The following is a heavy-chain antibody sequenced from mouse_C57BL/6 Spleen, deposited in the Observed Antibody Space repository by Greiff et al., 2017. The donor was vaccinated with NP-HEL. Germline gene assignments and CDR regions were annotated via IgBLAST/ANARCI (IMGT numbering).Heavy chain of an antibody. CDR2: ISYDGSN. Sequence: EVQLQQSGPGLVKPSQSLSLTCSVTGYSITSGYYWNWIRQFPGNKLEWMGYISYDGSNNYNPSLKNRISITRDTSKNQFFLKLNSVTTEDTATYYCARGLPYAMDYWGQGTSVTVSS. CDR1: GYSITSGYY. CDR3: ARGLPYAMDY. J-gene: IGHJ4*01. V-gene: IGHV3-6*01. D-gene: IGHD3-1*01.